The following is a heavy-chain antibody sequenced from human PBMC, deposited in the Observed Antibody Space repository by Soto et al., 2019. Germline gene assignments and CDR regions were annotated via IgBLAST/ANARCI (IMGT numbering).Heavy chain of an antibody. D-gene: IGHD3-9*01. V-gene: IGHV1-69*06. CDR1: GGTFSSYA. Sequence: QVQLVQSGAEVKKPGSSVKVSCKASGGTFSSYAISWVRQAPGQGLEWRGGIIPIFGTANYAQKFQGRVTITADKSTSTAYMELSSLRSEDTAVYSCARMYYDILTGYYRAWFDPWGQGTLVTVSS. J-gene: IGHJ5*02. CDR2: IIPIFGTA. CDR3: ARMYYDILTGYYRAWFDP.